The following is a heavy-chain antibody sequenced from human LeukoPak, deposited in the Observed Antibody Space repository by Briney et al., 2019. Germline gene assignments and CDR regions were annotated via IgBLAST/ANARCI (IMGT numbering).Heavy chain of an antibody. D-gene: IGHD5-12*01. CDR1: GYTFTGYY. Sequence: VKVSCKASGYTFTGYYMHWVRQAPGQGLEWMGWINPNSGGTNYAQKFQGWVTMTRDTSISTAYMELSRLRSDDTAVYCCASSARSGYDWDYFDYWGQGTLVTVSS. CDR3: ASSARSGYDWDYFDY. CDR2: INPNSGGT. V-gene: IGHV1-2*04. J-gene: IGHJ4*02.